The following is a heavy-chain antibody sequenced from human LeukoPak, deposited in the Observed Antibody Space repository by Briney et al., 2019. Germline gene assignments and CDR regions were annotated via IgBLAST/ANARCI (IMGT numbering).Heavy chain of an antibody. CDR3: AREIRYFDWLSPISATFDY. Sequence: GGSLRLSCAASGFTFSSYAMSWVRQAPGKGLEWVSVISGSGASTHYADSVKGRFTISRDNSKNTLYLQMNSLRAEDTAVYYCAREIRYFDWLSPISATFDYWGQGTLVTVSS. V-gene: IGHV3-23*01. D-gene: IGHD3-9*01. CDR1: GFTFSSYA. J-gene: IGHJ4*02. CDR2: ISGSGAST.